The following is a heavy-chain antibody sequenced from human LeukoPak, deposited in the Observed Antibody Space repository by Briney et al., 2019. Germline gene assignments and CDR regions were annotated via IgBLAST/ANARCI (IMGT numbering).Heavy chain of an antibody. V-gene: IGHV4-31*03. D-gene: IGHD2-2*01. J-gene: IGHJ5*02. CDR1: GGSISSGGYY. Sequence: SETLSLTCTVSGGSISSGGYYWSWIRQHPGTGLEWIGYIYYSGSTYYNPSLKSRVTISVDTSKNQFSLKLSSVTAADTAVYYCARGGVPAASWFDPWGQGTLVTVSS. CDR2: IYYSGST. CDR3: ARGGVPAASWFDP.